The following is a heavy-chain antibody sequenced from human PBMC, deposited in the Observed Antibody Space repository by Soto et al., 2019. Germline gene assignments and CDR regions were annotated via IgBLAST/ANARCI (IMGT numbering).Heavy chain of an antibody. CDR3: AGALSWSGSGWFDP. CDR2: IYYSGST. CDR1: GGSISSYY. J-gene: IGHJ5*02. V-gene: IGHV4-59*01. Sequence: SETLSLTCTVSGGSISSYYWSWIRQPPGKGLEWIGYIYYSGSTNYNPSLKSRVTISVDTSKNQFSLKLSSVTAADTAVYYCAGALSWSGSGWFDPWGQGTLVTVSS. D-gene: IGHD3-3*01.